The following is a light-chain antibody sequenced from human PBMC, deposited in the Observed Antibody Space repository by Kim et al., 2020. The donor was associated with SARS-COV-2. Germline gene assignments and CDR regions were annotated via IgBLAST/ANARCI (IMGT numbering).Light chain of an antibody. Sequence: QSVLTQPASVSGSPGQSITISCTGTSSDVGGYDYVSWYQQHPGKAPKLIIYDVTKRPSGVSNRFSGSNFDNTASLTISGLQAEDEADYYCSSYSSSNILVFGGGTQLTVL. J-gene: IGLJ3*02. CDR3: SSYSSSNILV. V-gene: IGLV2-14*03. CDR1: SSDVGGYDY. CDR2: DVT.